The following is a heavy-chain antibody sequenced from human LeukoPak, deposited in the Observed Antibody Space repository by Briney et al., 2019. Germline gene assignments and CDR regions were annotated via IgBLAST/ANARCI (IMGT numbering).Heavy chain of an antibody. Sequence: GGSLRLSCAASGFTLSSYGMNWVRQAPGKGLEWVSGISGSGGTTYYADSVKGRFTISRDNSKNSLSLQVSSLRAEDTAVYYRAKTNRYYSDWGQGTLVTVSS. CDR3: AKTNRYYSD. CDR2: ISGSGGTT. CDR1: GFTLSSYG. J-gene: IGHJ4*02. V-gene: IGHV3-23*01. D-gene: IGHD3-22*01.